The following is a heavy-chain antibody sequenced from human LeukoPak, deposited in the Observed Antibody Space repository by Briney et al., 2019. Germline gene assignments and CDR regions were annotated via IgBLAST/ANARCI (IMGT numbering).Heavy chain of an antibody. Sequence: GGSLRLSCAASGFTFSSYSMTWVRQAPGKGLEWVSYISSSSGTIYYADSVKGRFTISRDNAKSSLYLRMNSLRAEDTAVYYCARGYCSSTSCAFDYWGQGTLVTVSS. D-gene: IGHD2-2*01. J-gene: IGHJ4*02. V-gene: IGHV3-48*01. CDR1: GFTFSSYS. CDR3: ARGYCSSTSCAFDY. CDR2: ISSSSGTI.